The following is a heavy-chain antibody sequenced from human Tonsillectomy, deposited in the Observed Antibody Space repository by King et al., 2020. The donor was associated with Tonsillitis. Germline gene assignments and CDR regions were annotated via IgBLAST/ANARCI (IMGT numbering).Heavy chain of an antibody. CDR2: INHSGST. CDR1: GGSLSGFY. V-gene: IGHV4-34*01. CDR3: ARGRRRSLTAYYIRATIYYHYGMDV. J-gene: IGHJ6*02. D-gene: IGHD3-9*01. Sequence: VQLQQWGAGLLKPSETLSLTCAVYGGSLSGFYWSWIRQPPGKGLEWIGEINHSGSTTYNASLKSRVIISEDTSRNQFSLRLRSVTAADTAVYYCARGRRRSLTAYYIRATIYYHYGMDVWGQGTTVIVSS.